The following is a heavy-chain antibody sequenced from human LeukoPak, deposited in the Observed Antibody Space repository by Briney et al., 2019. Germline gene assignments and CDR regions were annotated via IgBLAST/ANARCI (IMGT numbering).Heavy chain of an antibody. CDR3: ASPKYSSGTFDP. CDR1: GGSISSSSYY. CDR2: IYYSGST. D-gene: IGHD6-19*01. V-gene: IGHV4-39*01. Sequence: SETLSLTCTVSGGSISSSSYYWGWIRQPPGKGLEWIGSIYYSGSTNYNPSLKSRVTISVDTYKNQISLKLSSVTAADTAVYYCASPKYSSGTFDPWGQGTQVTVSS. J-gene: IGHJ5*02.